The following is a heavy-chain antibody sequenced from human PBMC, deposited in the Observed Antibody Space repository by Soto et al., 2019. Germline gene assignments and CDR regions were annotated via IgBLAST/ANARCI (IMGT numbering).Heavy chain of an antibody. J-gene: IGHJ4*02. V-gene: IGHV1-18*01. Sequence: QVQLVQSGAEVKKPGASVKVSCRASGYTFTNYGISWVRQAPGQGLEWMGWISAYTGNTNYAQKLQGRVTMTTDTSTSTAYMELRSLRSDDTAVYYCARDIRWLQPSASYYFDYWGQGTLVTVSS. CDR3: ARDIRWLQPSASYYFDY. CDR2: ISAYTGNT. CDR1: GYTFTNYG. D-gene: IGHD5-12*01.